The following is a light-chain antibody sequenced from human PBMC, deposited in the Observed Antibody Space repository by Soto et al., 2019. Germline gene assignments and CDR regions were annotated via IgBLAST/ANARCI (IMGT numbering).Light chain of an antibody. CDR2: GAS. Sequence: EIVLTQSPGTLSLSPGERATLSCRASQSVRSSYLAWYQQKPGQAPRLLIYGASSRATGIPDRFSGSGSGTDFTLTISRLEPEDLAVYYCQQYGSSPQTFGQGTRLEIK. J-gene: IGKJ5*01. V-gene: IGKV3-20*01. CDR3: QQYGSSPQT. CDR1: QSVRSSY.